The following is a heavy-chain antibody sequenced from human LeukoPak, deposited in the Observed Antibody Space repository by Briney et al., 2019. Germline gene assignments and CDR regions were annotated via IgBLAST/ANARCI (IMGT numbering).Heavy chain of an antibody. V-gene: IGHV1-46*01. D-gene: IGHD2-2*01. J-gene: IGHJ6*03. CDR2: INPSGGST. CDR1: GYTFTGYY. CDR3: ARDLYCSSTSCYLGMMDYYMDV. Sequence: GASVKVSCKASGYTFTGYYMHWVRQAPGQGLEWMGIINPSGGSTSYAQKFQGRVTMTRDMSTSTVYMELSSLRSEDTAVYYCARDLYCSSTSCYLGMMDYYMDVWGKGTTVTVSS.